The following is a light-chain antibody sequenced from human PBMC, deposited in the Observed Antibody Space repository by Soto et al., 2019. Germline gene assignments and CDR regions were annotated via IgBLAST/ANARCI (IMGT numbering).Light chain of an antibody. J-gene: IGKJ5*01. CDR3: QQRNVWPPIT. CDR2: DST. CDR1: QSIHTS. V-gene: IGKV3-11*01. Sequence: EIVLTQSRPTLALSPGERPTLSCRASQSIHTSLAWYQQKSAKPPRLVXYDSTLRANGVPDRFGGSRSGTELTLTINSLEHEDFAVYYCQQRNVWPPITFGQGTRLEIK.